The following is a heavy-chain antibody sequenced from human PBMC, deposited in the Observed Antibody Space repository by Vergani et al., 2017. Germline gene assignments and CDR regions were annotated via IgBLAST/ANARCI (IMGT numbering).Heavy chain of an antibody. CDR2: INAYNGNT. CDR1: GYTFTGDY. V-gene: IGHV1-18*04. J-gene: IGHJ6*03. Sequence: QVQLVQSGAEVKKPGASVKVSCKASGYTFTGDYMHWVRQAPGQGLEWMGWINAYNGNTNYAQKLQGRVTMTTDTSTSTAYMELRSLRSDDTAVYYCARYGDILTGQEGYYMDVWGKGTTVTVSS. D-gene: IGHD3-9*01. CDR3: ARYGDILTGQEGYYMDV.